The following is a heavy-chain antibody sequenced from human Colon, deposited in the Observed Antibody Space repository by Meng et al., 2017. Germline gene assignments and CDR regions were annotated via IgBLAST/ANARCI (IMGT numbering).Heavy chain of an antibody. D-gene: IGHD1-26*01. V-gene: IGHV4-59*02. CDR1: GSSVTNHY. CDR2: AYYTGST. CDR3: ARERVVGFLDS. Sequence: QVQLQESGPGLVKPSETLSLTCNVSGSSVTNHYWHWSRQTPGQGLEWIGYAYYTGSTNYNPSLQSRATIFVDTSKNQFSLSLTSVTGADTAVYYCARERVVGFLDSWGQGTLVTVSS. J-gene: IGHJ4*02.